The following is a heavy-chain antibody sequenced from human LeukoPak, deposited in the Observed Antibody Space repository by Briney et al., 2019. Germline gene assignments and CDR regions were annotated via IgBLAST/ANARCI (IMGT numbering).Heavy chain of an antibody. CDR3: ARGNYCSGGSCYDGAFDY. J-gene: IGHJ4*02. CDR2: MNPNSGNT. Sequence: ASVKVSCKASGYTFTSYDINWVRQATGQGLEWMGWMNPNSGNTGYAQKFQGRVTMTTDTSTSTAYMELRSLRSDDTAVYYCARGNYCSGGSCYDGAFDYWGQGTLVTVSS. CDR1: GYTFTSYD. D-gene: IGHD2-15*01. V-gene: IGHV1-8*01.